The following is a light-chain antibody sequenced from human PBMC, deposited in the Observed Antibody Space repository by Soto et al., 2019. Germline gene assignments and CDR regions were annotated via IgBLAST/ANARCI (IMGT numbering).Light chain of an antibody. CDR1: QSVSSN. V-gene: IGKV3-15*01. Sequence: ETVMTQSPATLSVSPGERVTLSCRASQSVSSNLAWYQQRPGQAPRLLMYGVSTRATGIPARFSGSVSGTEFTLTSSGLQSEDFAVYYCQQYNDWPYTFGQGDKLEIK. CDR2: GVS. J-gene: IGKJ2*01. CDR3: QQYNDWPYT.